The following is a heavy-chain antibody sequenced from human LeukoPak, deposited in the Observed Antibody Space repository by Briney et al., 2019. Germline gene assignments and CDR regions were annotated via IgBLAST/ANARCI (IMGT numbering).Heavy chain of an antibody. CDR3: ARFNYYDSSGYYSFDY. CDR2: INHSGST. V-gene: IGHV4-34*01. D-gene: IGHD3-22*01. J-gene: IGHJ4*02. CDR1: GGSFSGYY. Sequence: SETLSLTCAVYGGSFSGYYWRWIRQPPGKGLEWIGEINHSGSTNYNPSLKSRVTISVDTSKNQFSLKLSSVTAADTAVYYCARFNYYDSSGYYSFDYWGQGTLVTVSS.